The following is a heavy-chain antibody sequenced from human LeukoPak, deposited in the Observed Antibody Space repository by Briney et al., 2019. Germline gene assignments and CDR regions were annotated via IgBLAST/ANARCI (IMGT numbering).Heavy chain of an antibody. CDR2: INHSGST. J-gene: IGHJ4*02. CDR3: ARERGPGDYFDY. Sequence: PSETLSLTCAVYGGSFSGYYWSWIRQPPGKGLEWIGEINHSGSTNYNPSLKSRVTISVDTSKNQFSLKLSSVTAADTAVYYCARERGPGDYFDYWGQGTLVTVSS. CDR1: GGSFSGYY. V-gene: IGHV4-34*01. D-gene: IGHD1-14*01.